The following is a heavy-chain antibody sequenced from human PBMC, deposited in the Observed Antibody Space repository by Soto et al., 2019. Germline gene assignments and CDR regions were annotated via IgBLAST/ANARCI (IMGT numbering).Heavy chain of an antibody. V-gene: IGHV3-21*01. CDR1: GFTFSSYS. CDR3: ARDGETDFDY. J-gene: IGHJ4*02. Sequence: EVQLVESGGGLVKPGGSLRLSCAASGFTFSSYSMNWVRQAPGKGLEWVSSISSSSSYIYYADSVKGRFTISRDNAKNSLYLQKNSLTAEDTAVYYCARDGETDFDYWGQGTLVTVSS. CDR2: ISSSSSYI. D-gene: IGHD3-10*01.